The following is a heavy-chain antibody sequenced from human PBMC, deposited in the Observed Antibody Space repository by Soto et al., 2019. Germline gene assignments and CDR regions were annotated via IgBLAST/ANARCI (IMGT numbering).Heavy chain of an antibody. CDR1: GGTFSSYA. D-gene: IGHD5-12*01. CDR2: IIPIFGTA. Sequence: QVQLVQSGAEVKKPGSSVKVSCKASGGTFSSYAISWVRQAPGQGLEWMGGIIPIFGTANYAQKFQGRVTITADESTSTAYMERSSLRSEDTAVYDCARGREMATIADFDYWGQGTLVTVSS. V-gene: IGHV1-69*01. CDR3: ARGREMATIADFDY. J-gene: IGHJ4*02.